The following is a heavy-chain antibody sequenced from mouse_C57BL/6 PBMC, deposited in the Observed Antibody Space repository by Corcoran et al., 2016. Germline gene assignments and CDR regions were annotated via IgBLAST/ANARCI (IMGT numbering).Heavy chain of an antibody. CDR1: GYTFTTYG. J-gene: IGHJ4*01. V-gene: IGHV9-3*01. Sequence: QIQLVQSGPELKKPGETVKISCKASGYTFTTYGMSWVKPAPGKGLKWMGWINTYSGVPTYADDFKGRCAFSLETSASTAYLQSKHLKNEATATYFCARWADAMDAWGQGTAATVSS. CDR3: ARWADAMDA. CDR2: INTYSGVP.